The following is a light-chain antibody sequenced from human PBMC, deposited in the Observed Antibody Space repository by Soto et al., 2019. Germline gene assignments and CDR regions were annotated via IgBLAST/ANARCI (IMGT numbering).Light chain of an antibody. J-gene: IGKJ3*01. CDR1: QSVSSSY. Sequence: ELVLTQSPGTLSLSPGERATLSCRASQSVSSSYLAWYQQKPGQAPRLLIYGASSRVTGIPDRFSGSGSGTDFTLTISRLEPEDFAVYYCQQYGSSPFTFGPGTKVDIK. V-gene: IGKV3-20*01. CDR3: QQYGSSPFT. CDR2: GAS.